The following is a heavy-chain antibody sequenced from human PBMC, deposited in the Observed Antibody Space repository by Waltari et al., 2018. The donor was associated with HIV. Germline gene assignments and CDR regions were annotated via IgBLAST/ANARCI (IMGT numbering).Heavy chain of an antibody. D-gene: IGHD3-22*01. CDR2: IWYDGENK. Sequence: QVQLVESGGGVVQPGRYLRLSCAAFGFTFSNFAMHWVRQAPGKGLEWVAVIWYDGENKYYADSVKGRFTISRDNSKNTLYLQMNSLRVEDTAVYYCARGGYYYDISGYYHYWGQGTLVTVSS. CDR3: ARGGYYYDISGYYHY. J-gene: IGHJ4*02. V-gene: IGHV3-33*01. CDR1: GFTFSNFA.